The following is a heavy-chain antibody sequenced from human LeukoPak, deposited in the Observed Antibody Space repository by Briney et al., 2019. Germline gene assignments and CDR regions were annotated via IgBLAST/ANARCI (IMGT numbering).Heavy chain of an antibody. V-gene: IGHV4-31*03. D-gene: IGHD2-2*02. CDR2: IYYTGNT. CDR1: GGSITSGGYY. CDR3: ARYCTSTSCYKWGFDP. Sequence: PSETLSLTCTVSGGSITSGGYYWSWIRQYPGKGLEWIGYIYYTGNTYYNPSLKSRVTISVDTSKNQFSLKLSSVTAADTAVYYCARYCTSTSCYKWGFDPWGQGTLVTVSS. J-gene: IGHJ5*02.